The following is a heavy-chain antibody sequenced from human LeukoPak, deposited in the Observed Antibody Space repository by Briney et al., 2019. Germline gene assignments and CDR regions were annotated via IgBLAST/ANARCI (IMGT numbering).Heavy chain of an antibody. CDR3: ARHYYESSGYSAFDY. CDR2: IYYCGST. J-gene: IGHJ4*02. Sequence: LETLSLTCTVSGGSISSYYWSWIGQPPGKGLEGIGYIYYCGSTNYNPSLKSRVTISVDTSKNQFSLKLSSVTAADTAVYYCARHYYESSGYSAFDYWGQGTLVTVSS. D-gene: IGHD3-22*01. V-gene: IGHV4-59*08. CDR1: GGSISSYY.